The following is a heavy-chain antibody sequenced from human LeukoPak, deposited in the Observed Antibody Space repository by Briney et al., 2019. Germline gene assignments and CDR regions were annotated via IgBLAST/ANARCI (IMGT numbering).Heavy chain of an antibody. V-gene: IGHV3-9*01. D-gene: IGHD3-22*01. CDR2: FSWNSGDI. CDR3: AKGTRALYYDPSGLFDS. Sequence: GGSPEPSLGAPGFAFVDFSRTGGRQPPGKGLGGGSGFSWNSGDIGYADSVKGRFTFSRDNAKNSLYLQMNSLRTEDTALYYCAKGTRALYYDPSGLFDSWGQGTLVTVSS. J-gene: IGHJ4*02. CDR1: GFAFVDFS.